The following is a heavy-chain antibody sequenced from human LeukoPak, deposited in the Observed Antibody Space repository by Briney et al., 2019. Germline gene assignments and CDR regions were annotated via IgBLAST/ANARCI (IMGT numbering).Heavy chain of an antibody. V-gene: IGHV1-69*13. CDR3: AVRDYGGNSPDY. CDR1: GGTFNSYA. D-gene: IGHD4-23*01. J-gene: IGHJ4*02. Sequence: SVKVSCKASGGTFNSYAISWVRQAPGQGLEWMGGIIPIFGTANYAQKFQGRVTITADESTSTAYMELSSLRSEDTAVYYCAVRDYGGNSPDYWGQGTLVTVSS. CDR2: IIPIFGTA.